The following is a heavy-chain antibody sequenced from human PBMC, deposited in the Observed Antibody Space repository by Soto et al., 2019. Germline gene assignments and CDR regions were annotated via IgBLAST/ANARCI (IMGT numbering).Heavy chain of an antibody. CDR2: IYYSGST. J-gene: IGHJ5*02. Sequence: SETLSLTCTVSGASISSSTYYWGWIRQPPGKGLEWIGRIYYSGSTYYNPSLKSRVTISVDTSKNQFSLKLSSVTAADTAVYYCVPSNWFDPWGQGTLVTVS. CDR1: GASISSSTYY. CDR3: VPSNWFDP. V-gene: IGHV4-39*01.